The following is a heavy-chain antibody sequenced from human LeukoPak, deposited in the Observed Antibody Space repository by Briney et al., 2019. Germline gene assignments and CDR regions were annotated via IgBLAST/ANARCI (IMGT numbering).Heavy chain of an antibody. CDR3: AKDGMYQLLRKTYNWFDP. Sequence: GGSLRLSCAASGFTFSHVWMSWVRQAPGKGLEWVGRIKSKTDGGTTDYAGFVKGRFTISRDDSKNTLYLQMNSLRAEDTAVYYCAKDGMYQLLRKTYNWFDPWGQGTLVTVSS. CDR2: IKSKTDGGTT. V-gene: IGHV3-15*01. D-gene: IGHD2-2*01. J-gene: IGHJ5*02. CDR1: GFTFSHVW.